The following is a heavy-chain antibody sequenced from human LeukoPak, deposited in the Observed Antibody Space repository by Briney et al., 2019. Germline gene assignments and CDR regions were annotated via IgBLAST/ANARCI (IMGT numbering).Heavy chain of an antibody. CDR2: INPNSGGT. Sequence: ASVKVSCKASGYTSTGYYMHWVRQAPGQGLEWMGWINPNSGGTNYAQKFQGRVTMTRDTSISTAYMELSRLRSDGTAVYYCARDRRYCSGGSCYSTYYYYYYMDVWGKGTTVTVSS. CDR3: ARDRRYCSGGSCYSTYYYYYYMDV. J-gene: IGHJ6*03. D-gene: IGHD2-15*01. CDR1: GYTSTGYY. V-gene: IGHV1-2*02.